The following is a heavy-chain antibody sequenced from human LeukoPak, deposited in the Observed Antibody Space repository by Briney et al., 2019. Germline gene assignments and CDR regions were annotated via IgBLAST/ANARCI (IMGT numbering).Heavy chain of an antibody. CDR2: IKQDGSEK. Sequence: GGSLRLSCAASGFTFSGYWMTWVRQAPGKGLEWVANIKQDGSEKYYVDSVKGRFTISRDNAENSLYLQMNSLRAEDTAVYYCAREGRSGSYSMGYWGQGTLVTVSS. CDR1: GFTFSGYW. J-gene: IGHJ4*02. D-gene: IGHD3-10*01. CDR3: AREGRSGSYSMGY. V-gene: IGHV3-7*03.